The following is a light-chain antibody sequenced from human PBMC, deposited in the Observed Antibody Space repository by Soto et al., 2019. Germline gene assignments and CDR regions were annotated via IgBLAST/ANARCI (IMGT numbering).Light chain of an antibody. CDR3: QAWASSTEV. V-gene: IGLV3-1*01. J-gene: IGLJ2*01. Sequence: SYELTQPPSVSVSPGQTASITCSGDKLGDKYACWYQQKPGQSPVLVIYQDSKRPSGIPERFSRSNSGNTAPLTISGTQAMDEADYYCQAWASSTEVFGGGTKVTVL. CDR1: KLGDKY. CDR2: QDS.